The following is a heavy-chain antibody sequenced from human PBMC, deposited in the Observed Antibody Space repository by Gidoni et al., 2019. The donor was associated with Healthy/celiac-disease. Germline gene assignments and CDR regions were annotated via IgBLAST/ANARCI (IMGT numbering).Heavy chain of an antibody. Sequence: QVQLVESGGGVVQPGRSLRLSCAASGFTFSSYCMHWVRQAPGKGLEWGAVIWYDGSNKYYADSVKGRFTISRDKSKNTLYLQMNSLRAEDTAVYYCARGLRDGELFQGRAFDIWGQGTMVTVSS. CDR1: GFTFSSYC. CDR2: IWYDGSNK. V-gene: IGHV3-33*01. CDR3: ARGLRDGELFQGRAFDI. D-gene: IGHD3-10*01. J-gene: IGHJ3*02.